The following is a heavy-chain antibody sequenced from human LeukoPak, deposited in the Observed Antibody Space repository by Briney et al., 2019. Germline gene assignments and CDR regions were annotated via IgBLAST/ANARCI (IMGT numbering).Heavy chain of an antibody. Sequence: ASVKVSCKASGGTFSSYAISWVRQAPGQGLEWMGGIIPIFGTANYAQKFQGRVTITADESTSTAYMELSSLRSEDTAVYYCARDHGIVVVPAATSDTLFDAFDIWGQGTMVTVSS. CDR1: GGTFSSYA. J-gene: IGHJ3*02. D-gene: IGHD2-2*01. V-gene: IGHV1-69*13. CDR2: IIPIFGTA. CDR3: ARDHGIVVVPAATSDTLFDAFDI.